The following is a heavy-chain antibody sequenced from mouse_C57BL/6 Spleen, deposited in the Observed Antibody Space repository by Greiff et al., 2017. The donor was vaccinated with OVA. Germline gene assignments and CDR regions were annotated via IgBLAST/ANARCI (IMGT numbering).Heavy chain of an antibody. CDR3: ARGSGDGKLDY. J-gene: IGHJ2*01. D-gene: IGHD2-1*01. V-gene: IGHV1-18*01. CDR1: GYTFTDYN. CDR2: INPNNGGT. Sequence: EVKLVESGPELVKPGASVKIPCKASGYTFTDYNMDWVKQSHGKSLEWIGDINPNNGGTIYNQKFKGKATLTVDKSSSTAYMELRSLTSEDTAVYYCARGSGDGKLDYWGQGTTLTVSS.